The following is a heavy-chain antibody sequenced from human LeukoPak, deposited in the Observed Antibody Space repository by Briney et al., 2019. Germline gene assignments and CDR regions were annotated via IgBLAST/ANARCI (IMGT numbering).Heavy chain of an antibody. CDR1: GYTFTGYY. Sequence: GASVKVSCKASGYTFTGYYMHWVRQAPGQGLEWMEWINPNSGGTNYAQKFQGRVTMTRDTSISTAYMELSRLRSDDTAVYYCARAAGTWPYYYYGMDVWGQGTTVTVSS. D-gene: IGHD6-13*01. J-gene: IGHJ6*02. V-gene: IGHV1-2*02. CDR3: ARAAGTWPYYYYGMDV. CDR2: INPNSGGT.